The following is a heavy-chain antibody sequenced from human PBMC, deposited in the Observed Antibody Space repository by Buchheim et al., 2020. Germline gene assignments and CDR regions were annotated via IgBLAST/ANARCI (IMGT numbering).Heavy chain of an antibody. V-gene: IGHV3-7*01. D-gene: IGHD6-13*01. CDR3: ARDRGYSSSWRSYWYFDL. J-gene: IGHJ2*01. Sequence: EVQLVESGGGLVQPGGSLRLSCAASGFTFSSYWMSWVRQAPGKGLEWVANIKQDGSEKYYVDSVKCRFTISRDNAKNSLYLQMNSRRAEDTAVYYCARDRGYSSSWRSYWYFDLWGRGTL. CDR1: GFTFSSYW. CDR2: IKQDGSEK.